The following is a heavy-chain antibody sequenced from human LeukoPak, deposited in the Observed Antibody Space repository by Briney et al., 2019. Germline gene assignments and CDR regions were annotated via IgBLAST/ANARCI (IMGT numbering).Heavy chain of an antibody. J-gene: IGHJ3*02. CDR3: AKYHWDDDAFDI. CDR2: ARNKANSYTT. Sequence: PGGSLRLSCIVSGFTFRNYWMHWVRQAPGKGLEWVGRARNKANSYTTEYAASVKGRFTISRDDSRNSLYLQMNSLKTEDTAMYYCAKYHWDDDAFDIWGQGTMVTVSS. V-gene: IGHV3-72*01. D-gene: IGHD1-1*01. CDR1: GFTFRNYW.